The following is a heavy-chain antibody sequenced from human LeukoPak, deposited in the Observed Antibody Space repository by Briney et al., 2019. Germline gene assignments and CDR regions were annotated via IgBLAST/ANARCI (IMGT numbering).Heavy chain of an antibody. CDR3: ARSGDYLGDYYYYYYMDV. J-gene: IGHJ6*03. CDR2: IRYDGSNK. D-gene: IGHD4-17*01. V-gene: IGHV3-30*02. Sequence: QTGGSLRLSCAASGFTFSSYGMHWVRQAPGKGLEWVAFIRYDGSNKYYADSVKGRFTISRDNSKNTLYLQMNSLRAEDTAVYYCARSGDYLGDYYYYYYMDVWGKGTTVTVSS. CDR1: GFTFSSYG.